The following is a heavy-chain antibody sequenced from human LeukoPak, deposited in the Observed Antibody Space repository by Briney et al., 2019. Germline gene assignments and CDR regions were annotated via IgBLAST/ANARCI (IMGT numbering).Heavy chain of an antibody. Sequence: GGSLRLSCAASGFTFSIYWMSWVRQAPGRGLEWVANIKPGGSEIYYVASMKGRLTISRDNAKNSLYLQMNSLRAEDTAVYFCTRDFQGRYYYHMDVWGKGTTVTVSS. D-gene: IGHD3-10*01. J-gene: IGHJ6*03. CDR1: GFTFSIYW. CDR2: IKPGGSEI. V-gene: IGHV3-7*01. CDR3: TRDFQGRYYYHMDV.